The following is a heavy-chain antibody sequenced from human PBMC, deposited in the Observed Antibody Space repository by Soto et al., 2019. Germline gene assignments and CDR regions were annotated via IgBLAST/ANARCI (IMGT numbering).Heavy chain of an antibody. CDR2: IKSRTENDTT. J-gene: IGHJ4*02. D-gene: IGHD2-2*01. CDR1: GFTFSNVW. V-gene: IGHV3-15*01. CDR3: VTVLPHANSWFDY. Sequence: GHLVESGGGFVKPGGSLTLSCAASGFTFSNVWLSWVRQGPGKGLEWLGRIKSRTENDTTDYATPARGRFIISRDDSKNMLYLQLNILKSEDTGVYYCVTVLPHANSWFDYWGQGTPVTVSS.